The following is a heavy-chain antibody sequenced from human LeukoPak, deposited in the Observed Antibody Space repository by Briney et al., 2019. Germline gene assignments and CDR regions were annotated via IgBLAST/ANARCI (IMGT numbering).Heavy chain of an antibody. CDR3: ARDRIVGATVPFDY. CDR1: GYTFTSYG. J-gene: IGHJ4*02. Sequence: ASVKVSCKASGYTFTSYGISWVRQAPGQGLEWMGRIIPIFGTANYAQKFQGRVTITPDESTSTAYMELSSLRSEDTAVYYCARDRIVGATVPFDYWGQGTLVTVSS. V-gene: IGHV1-69*13. CDR2: IIPIFGTA. D-gene: IGHD1-26*01.